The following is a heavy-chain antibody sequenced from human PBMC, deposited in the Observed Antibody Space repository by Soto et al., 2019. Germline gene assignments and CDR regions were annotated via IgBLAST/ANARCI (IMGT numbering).Heavy chain of an antibody. J-gene: IGHJ6*02. CDR1: GGSFSGYY. V-gene: IGHV4-34*01. CDR3: ARRVAYYYYGMDV. Sequence: SETLSLTCAVYGGSFSGYYWSWIRQPPGKGLEWIGEINHSGSTNYNPSLKSRVTISVDTSKNQFSLKLSSVTAADTAVYYCARRVAYYYYGMDVWGQGTAVTVSS. D-gene: IGHD2-21*01. CDR2: INHSGST.